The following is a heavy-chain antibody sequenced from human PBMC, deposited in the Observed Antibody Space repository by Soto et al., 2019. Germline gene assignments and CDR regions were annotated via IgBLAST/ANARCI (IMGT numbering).Heavy chain of an antibody. CDR2: ISSGSTTI. V-gene: IGHV3-48*02. CDR3: ARSVGVGALYYGMDV. D-gene: IGHD1-26*01. CDR1: GFSFSSST. J-gene: IGHJ6*02. Sequence: EVQLVESGGGSAQPGGSLRLSCAASGFSFSSSTMNWVRQAPGKGREWVSYISSGSTTIYYAESVKGRFTISRDNGKNSLYLQMNSLRDEDTAVYYCARSVGVGALYYGMDVWGQGTTVSVSS.